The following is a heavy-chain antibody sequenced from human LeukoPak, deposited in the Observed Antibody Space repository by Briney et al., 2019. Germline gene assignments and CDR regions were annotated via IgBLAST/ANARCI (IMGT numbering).Heavy chain of an antibody. CDR3: ARETEVPGGRSWDF. V-gene: IGHV4-4*07. Sequence: SETLSLTCTVSGGSISSYYWTWIRQPAGKGLEWIGRVHPSGTTNHNPSLKSRVIMSLDMSNNQFSLKVRSVTAADTAVYYCARETEVPGGRSWDFWGQGTLVTVSS. J-gene: IGHJ4*02. CDR1: GGSISSYY. CDR2: VHPSGTT. D-gene: IGHD6-19*01.